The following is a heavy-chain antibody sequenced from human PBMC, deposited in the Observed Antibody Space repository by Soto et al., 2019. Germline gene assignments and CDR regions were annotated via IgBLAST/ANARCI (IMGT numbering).Heavy chain of an antibody. D-gene: IGHD3-3*01. Sequence: GGSLRLSCAASGFTFSSYWMHWVRQAPGKGLVWVSRINSDGSSTSYADSVKGRFTISRDNAKNTLYLQMNSLRAEDTAVYYCARGVLGDYDFWSGYYSGAFDIWGQGTMVTVSS. CDR3: ARGVLGDYDFWSGYYSGAFDI. CDR2: INSDGSST. V-gene: IGHV3-74*01. J-gene: IGHJ3*02. CDR1: GFTFSSYW.